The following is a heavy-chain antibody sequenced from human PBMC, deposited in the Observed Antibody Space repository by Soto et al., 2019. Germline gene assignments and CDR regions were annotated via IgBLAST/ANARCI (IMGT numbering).Heavy chain of an antibody. D-gene: IGHD3-3*01. CDR1: GFTFSSYW. CDR3: ARGLRFLEFNDY. J-gene: IGHJ4*02. V-gene: IGHV3-74*01. Sequence: SGGSLRLSCAASGFTFSSYWMHWVRQAPGKGLVWVSRINSDGSSTSYADSVMGRFTISRDNAKNTLYLQMNSLRAEDTAVYYCARGLRFLEFNDYWGQGTLVTVSS. CDR2: INSDGSST.